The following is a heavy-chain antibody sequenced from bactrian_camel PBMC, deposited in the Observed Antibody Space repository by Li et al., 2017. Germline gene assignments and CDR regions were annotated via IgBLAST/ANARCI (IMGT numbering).Heavy chain of an antibody. CDR2: TNSGGGST. Sequence: VQLVESGGGLVQPGGSLRLSCAASGLTSSTYYINWVRQAPGKGLEWVSATNSGGGSTYYSDSVKGRFTISRENAKNAVYLQLNYLKTEDTAIYLCAKVDYYNEYDDLVLSNYWGQGTQVTVS. V-gene: IGHV3S1*01. D-gene: IGHD4*01. CDR3: AKVDYYNEYDDLVLSNY. CDR1: GLTSSTYY. J-gene: IGHJ4*01.